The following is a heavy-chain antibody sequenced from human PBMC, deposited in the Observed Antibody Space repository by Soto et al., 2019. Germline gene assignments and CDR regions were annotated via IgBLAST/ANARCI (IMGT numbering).Heavy chain of an antibody. J-gene: IGHJ3*01. Sequence: QVQLQESGPGLVKPAGTLSLTCEVSSGYFSTSYWWRWVRQPPGKVLGWNGEIFHGGITNYKPSFNTRVTLSVGTSKLHFSLKMNSVTVADTAVYFCARGGDDGSGAAFDLWGQGTLVTVSS. CDR1: SGYFSTSYW. CDR3: ARGGDDGSGAAFDL. CDR2: IFHGGIT. D-gene: IGHD2-21*01. V-gene: IGHV4-4*01.